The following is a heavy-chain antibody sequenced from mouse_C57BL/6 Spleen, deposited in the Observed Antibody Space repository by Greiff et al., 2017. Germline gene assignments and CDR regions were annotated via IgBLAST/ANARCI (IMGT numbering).Heavy chain of an antibody. J-gene: IGHJ2*01. CDR3: ARCTYGSNFDY. CDR2: INPNNGGT. Sequence: VQLQQSGPELVKPGASVKISCKASGYTFTDYYMNWVKQSHGKSLEWIGDINPNNGGTSYNQKFKGKATLTVDKSSSTAYMELRSLTSEDSAVYYCARCTYGSNFDYWGQGTTLTVSS. D-gene: IGHD1-1*01. CDR1: GYTFTDYY. V-gene: IGHV1-26*01.